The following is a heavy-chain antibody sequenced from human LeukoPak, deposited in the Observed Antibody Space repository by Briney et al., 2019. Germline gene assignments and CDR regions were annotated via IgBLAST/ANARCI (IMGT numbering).Heavy chain of an antibody. J-gene: IGHJ4*02. D-gene: IGHD2-15*01. Sequence: PGGSLRLSCAASEFAFGSYAMTWVRQAPGKGPEWVAAISGSADNTYYTESTRGRFTIPRDNSKNTLYLQMNSLRAEDTAVYYCASHRGYCSGGTCYSAFFDYWGQGTLVTVSS. CDR1: EFAFGSYA. CDR3: ASHRGYCSGGTCYSAFFDY. CDR2: ISGSADNT. V-gene: IGHV3-23*01.